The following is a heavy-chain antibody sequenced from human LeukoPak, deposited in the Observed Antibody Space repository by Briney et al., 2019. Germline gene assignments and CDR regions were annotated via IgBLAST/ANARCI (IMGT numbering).Heavy chain of an antibody. D-gene: IGHD3-3*01. CDR1: GYTFTSYG. Sequence: ASVKVSCKASGYTFTSYGISWVRQAPGQGLEWMGWISAYNGNTNYAQKLQGRVTMTTDTSTSTAYMELRSPRSDDTAVYYCARDRDFWSGYNWFDPWGQGTLVTVSS. J-gene: IGHJ5*02. CDR2: ISAYNGNT. CDR3: ARDRDFWSGYNWFDP. V-gene: IGHV1-18*01.